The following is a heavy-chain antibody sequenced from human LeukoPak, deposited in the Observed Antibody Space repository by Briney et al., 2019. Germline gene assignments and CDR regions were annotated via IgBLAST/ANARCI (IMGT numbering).Heavy chain of an antibody. CDR1: GGSIRSSYYY. J-gene: IGHJ6*02. CDR3: ARHDYRGINDGMDV. V-gene: IGHV4-39*07. D-gene: IGHD3-16*02. CDR2: INHSGST. Sequence: ETLSLTCTVSGGSIRSSYYYWGWIRQPPGKGLEWIGEINHSGSTNYIPSLKSRVTISVDTSKSQFSLKLSSVTAADTAVYYCARHDYRGINDGMDVWGQGTTVIVSS.